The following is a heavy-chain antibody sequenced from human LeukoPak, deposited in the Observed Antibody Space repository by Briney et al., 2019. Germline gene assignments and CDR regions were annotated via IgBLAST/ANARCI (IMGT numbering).Heavy chain of an antibody. D-gene: IGHD6-13*01. V-gene: IGHV4-34*01. CDR3: ARDLRGYSSSWYYAFDI. CDR1: GGSFSGYY. Sequence: SETLPLTCAVYGGSFSGYYWSWIRQPPGKGLEWIGEINHSGSTNYNPSLKSRVTISVDTSKNQFSLKLSSVTAADTAVYYCARDLRGYSSSWYYAFDIWGQGTMVTVSS. CDR2: INHSGST. J-gene: IGHJ3*02.